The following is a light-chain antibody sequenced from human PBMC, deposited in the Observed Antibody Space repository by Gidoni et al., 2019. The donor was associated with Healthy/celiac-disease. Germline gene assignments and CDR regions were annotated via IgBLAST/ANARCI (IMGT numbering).Light chain of an antibody. Sequence: ELVLTQSPGTLSLSPGERATLSCSASQSVSSSYLAWYQQKPGQAPRLLIYGASSRATGIPDRFSGSGSGKDLTLTISRLEPEDFAVYYCQQYGSSSGFTFGPGTKVDIK. CDR2: GAS. J-gene: IGKJ3*01. CDR3: QQYGSSSGFT. CDR1: QSVSSSY. V-gene: IGKV3-20*01.